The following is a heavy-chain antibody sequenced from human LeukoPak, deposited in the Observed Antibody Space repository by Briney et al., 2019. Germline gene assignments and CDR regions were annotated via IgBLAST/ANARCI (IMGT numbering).Heavy chain of an antibody. V-gene: IGHV3-30*03. Sequence: GGSLRLPCAASGFTFSYYGMHWVRQAPGKGLEWVAVISYDGGNKYYADSVKGRFTISRDNSKNTLDLQMNSLRPEDTAVYYCARDFSAYRFGEFDYWGQGTLVTVSS. CDR1: GFTFSYYG. D-gene: IGHD3-10*01. J-gene: IGHJ4*02. CDR3: ARDFSAYRFGEFDY. CDR2: ISYDGGNK.